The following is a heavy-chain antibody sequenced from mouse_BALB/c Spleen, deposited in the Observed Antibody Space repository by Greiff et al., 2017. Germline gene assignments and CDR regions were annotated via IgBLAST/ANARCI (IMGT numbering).Heavy chain of an antibody. CDR1: GFSLTSYG. V-gene: IGHV2-9*02. D-gene: IGHD1-2*01. J-gene: IGHJ2*01. Sequence: VQVVESGPGLVAPSQSLSITCTVSGFSLTSYGVHWVRQPPGKGLEWLGVIWAGGSTNYNSALMSRLSISKDNSKSQVFLKMNSLQTDDTAMYYCAIITTAKGYFDYWGQGTTLTVSS. CDR2: IWAGGST. CDR3: AIITTAKGYFDY.